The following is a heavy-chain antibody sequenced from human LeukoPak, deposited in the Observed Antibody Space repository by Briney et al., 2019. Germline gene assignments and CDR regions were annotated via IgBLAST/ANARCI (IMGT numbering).Heavy chain of an antibody. CDR2: INHSGST. J-gene: IGHJ4*02. CDR1: GGSFSGYY. CDR3: ARASSGWYYFDY. Sequence: SETLSLTCAVYGGSFSGYYWSWIRQPPGKGLEWIGEINHSGSTNYNPSLKSRVTISVDTSKNQFSLKLSSVTAADTAVYYCARASSGWYYFDYWGQGTLVTVSS. D-gene: IGHD6-19*01. V-gene: IGHV4-34*01.